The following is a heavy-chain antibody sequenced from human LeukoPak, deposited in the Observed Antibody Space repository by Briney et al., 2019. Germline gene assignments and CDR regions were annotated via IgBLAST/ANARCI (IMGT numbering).Heavy chain of an antibody. Sequence: GGSLTLSCAASGFFVSSNYMSWLRQAPGKGLEWVSVIYSGGGSIYYADSVKGRFTISRYNSKNTVYLQMNSLRAEDTAVYYCARSPYYMDVWGTGTTVTVSS. CDR3: ARSPYYMDV. CDR1: GFFVSSNY. J-gene: IGHJ6*03. CDR2: IYSGGGSI. V-gene: IGHV3-53*01.